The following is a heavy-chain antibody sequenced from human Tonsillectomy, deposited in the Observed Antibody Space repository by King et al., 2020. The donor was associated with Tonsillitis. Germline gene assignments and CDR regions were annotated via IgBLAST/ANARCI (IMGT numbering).Heavy chain of an antibody. CDR3: AKSRYSSSWSRALEI. V-gene: IGHV4-61*02. D-gene: IGHD6-13*01. CDR1: GGSISSGDSY. CDR2: IYASGSS. J-gene: IGHJ3*02. Sequence: QLQESGPGLVKPSQTLSLTCSVSGGSISSGDSYWSWIRQPAGKGLEWIGRIYASGSSNYKAALKSRVVMLVDTSKNQFSLRLSSVTAADTAVYFCAKSRYSSSWSRALEIWGQGTMVTVSS.